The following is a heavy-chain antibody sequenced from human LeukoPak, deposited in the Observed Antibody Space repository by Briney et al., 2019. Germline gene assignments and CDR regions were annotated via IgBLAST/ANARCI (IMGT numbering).Heavy chain of an antibody. CDR3: ARIYGDYIVY. CDR1: GGSFRGYR. V-gene: IGHV4-34*01. Sequence: SGTLSLTCAVYGGSFRGYRWGWIRQSPGKGLEWIGEISDSGTTNYNPSLKSRVTMSVDTSKNQFSLKLNSVTASDMAVYYCARIYGDYIVYWGQGTRGTVSS. CDR2: ISDSGTT. J-gene: IGHJ4*02. D-gene: IGHD4-17*01.